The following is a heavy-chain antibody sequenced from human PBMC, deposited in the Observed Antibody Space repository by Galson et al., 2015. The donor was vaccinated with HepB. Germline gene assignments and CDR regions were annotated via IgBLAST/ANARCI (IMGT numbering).Heavy chain of an antibody. J-gene: IGHJ3*02. CDR3: AREVIAPHDSSGYFHDAFDI. CDR2: IYYSGST. V-gene: IGHV4-30-4*01. CDR1: GGSISSGDYY. Sequence: TLSLTCTVAGGSISSGDYYWSWIRQPPGKGLEGIGYIYYSGSTYYNPSLKSRVTISVDTSKNQFSLKLSSVTAADTDVYYCAREVIAPHDSSGYFHDAFDIWGQGTMVTVSS. D-gene: IGHD3-22*01.